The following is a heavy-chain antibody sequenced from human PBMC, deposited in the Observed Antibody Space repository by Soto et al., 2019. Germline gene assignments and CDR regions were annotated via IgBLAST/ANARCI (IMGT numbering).Heavy chain of an antibody. CDR3: ARSVEGHFDY. D-gene: IGHD6-19*01. Sequence: EVQLVESGGDLVQRGGSLRLSCVASGFTFSVYSMNWVRQAPGKGLEWFSYITSDTKTIKYADSVKGRFNIARDNAKNAVYLQMKSLRDEDTAVYYCARSVEGHFDYWGQGTVVTVSS. J-gene: IGHJ4*02. CDR2: ITSDTKTI. CDR1: GFTFSVYS. V-gene: IGHV3-48*02.